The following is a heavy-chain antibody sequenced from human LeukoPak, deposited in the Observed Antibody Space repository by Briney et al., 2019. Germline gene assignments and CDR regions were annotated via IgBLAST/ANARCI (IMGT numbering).Heavy chain of an antibody. D-gene: IGHD6-6*01. CDR3: ASPNPRIAARPYYYYYMDV. Sequence: SGGSLRLSCAASGFTFSFYSMNWVRQAPGKGLEWVSSISSSSSYIYYADSVKGRFTISRDNAKNPLYLQMNSLTAEDTAVYYCASPNPRIAARPYYYYYMDVWGKGTTVTVSS. CDR2: ISSSSSYI. CDR1: GFTFSFYS. J-gene: IGHJ6*03. V-gene: IGHV3-21*01.